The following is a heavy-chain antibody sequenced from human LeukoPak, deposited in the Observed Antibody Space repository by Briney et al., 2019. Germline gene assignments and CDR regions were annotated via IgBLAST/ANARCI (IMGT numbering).Heavy chain of an antibody. J-gene: IGHJ4*02. CDR1: GGTFSSYA. D-gene: IGHD1-26*01. CDR3: ARGSYSGSYSGAFEFDY. CDR2: IIPIFGTA. Sequence: GSSVKVSCKASGGTFSSYAISWVRQAPGQGLEWMGGIIPIFGTANYAQKFQGRVTITTDESTSTAYMELSSLSSEDTAVYYCARGSYSGSYSGAFEFDYWGQGTLVTVSS. V-gene: IGHV1-69*05.